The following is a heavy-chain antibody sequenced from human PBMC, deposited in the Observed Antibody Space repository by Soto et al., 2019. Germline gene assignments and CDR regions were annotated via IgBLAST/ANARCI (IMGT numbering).Heavy chain of an antibody. J-gene: IGHJ5*02. CDR3: ARSAFYADSTGSYHCFDP. Sequence: QVQLLESGPGLMRPSETLSLTCKVSGFTLRSAFFWGWIRQPPGKGLEWIGSIYQPGRGSAFHSPNTYTNPSLSGRVGISVDTSKNEFSLRLTSVSAADTAVYYCARSAFYADSTGSYHCFDPWGQGTLVTVSS. D-gene: IGHD3-22*01. CDR2: IYQPGRGSAFHSPNT. V-gene: IGHV4-38-2*02. CDR1: GFTLRSAFF.